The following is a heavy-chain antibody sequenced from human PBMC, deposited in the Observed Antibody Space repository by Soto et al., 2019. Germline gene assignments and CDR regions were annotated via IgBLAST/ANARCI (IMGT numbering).Heavy chain of an antibody. CDR2: IYYSGST. V-gene: IGHV4-39*01. D-gene: IGHD4-17*01. CDR1: GVSISSSSYY. CDR3: ARQSYGDYAPFDY. J-gene: IGHJ4*02. Sequence: QLQLQESGPGLVKPSETLSLTCTVSGVSISSSSYYWGWIRQPPGKGLEWIGSIYYSGSTYYNPSLKSRGTISAETSKNQFTLKLSSVTAADTAVYYGARQSYGDYAPFDYWGQGTLVTVSS.